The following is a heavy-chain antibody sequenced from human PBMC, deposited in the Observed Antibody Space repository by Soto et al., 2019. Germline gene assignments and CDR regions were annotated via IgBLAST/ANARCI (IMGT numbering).Heavy chain of an antibody. CDR3: ARGWGYDSTDYYYAY. CDR1: GGSFNRHT. V-gene: IGHV1-69*01. D-gene: IGHD3-22*01. CDR2: IIPIFGTA. Sequence: QVLLVQSGAEVSKPGSSVRVSCKASGGSFNRHTISWVRQAPGQGLEWMGGIIPIFGTANHAQKFQGRVTIIADDCTSTGDMELSSLRSDDTAIYDCARGWGYDSTDYYYAYWGQGTLVIVSS. J-gene: IGHJ4*02.